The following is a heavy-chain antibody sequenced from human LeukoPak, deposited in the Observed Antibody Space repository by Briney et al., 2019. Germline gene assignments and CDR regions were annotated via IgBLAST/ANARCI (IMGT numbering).Heavy chain of an antibody. CDR3: ARVQGTRTGPHYYGSGTFFDY. J-gene: IGHJ4*02. CDR2: INPNGGGT. Sequence: ASVKVSCKASGYTFTGYYMHWVRQAPGQGLEWMGWINPNGGGTNYAQKFQGRVTMTRDTSISTAYMELSRLRSDDAAVYYCARVQGTRTGPHYYGSGTFFDYWGQGTLVTVSS. D-gene: IGHD3-10*01. V-gene: IGHV1-2*02. CDR1: GYTFTGYY.